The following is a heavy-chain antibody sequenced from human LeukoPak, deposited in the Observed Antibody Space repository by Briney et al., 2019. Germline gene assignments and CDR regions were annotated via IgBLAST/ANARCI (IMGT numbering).Heavy chain of an antibody. V-gene: IGHV3-30-3*01. Sequence: GGSLRLSCAASGFTFSSYAMHWVRQAPGKGLEWVAVISYDGSNKYYADSAKGRFTISRDNSKNTLYLQMNSLRAEDTAVYYCARDGSPQNWNYGADAYYYYYGMDVWGQGTTVTVSS. J-gene: IGHJ6*02. CDR2: ISYDGSNK. D-gene: IGHD1-7*01. CDR1: GFTFSSYA. CDR3: ARDGSPQNWNYGADAYYYYYGMDV.